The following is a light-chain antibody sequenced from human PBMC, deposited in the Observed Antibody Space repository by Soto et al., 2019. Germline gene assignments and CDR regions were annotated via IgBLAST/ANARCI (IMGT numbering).Light chain of an antibody. J-gene: IGKJ1*01. CDR2: DAS. CDR1: QSVSSY. CDR3: QHRRT. Sequence: EIVLTQSPATLSLSPGERATLSCRASQSVSSYLAWYHQKPGQAPRLLIHDASNRATGIPARFSGSGSGTDFTLTISSLEPEDFAVYYCQHRRTFGQGTKVEIK. V-gene: IGKV3-11*01.